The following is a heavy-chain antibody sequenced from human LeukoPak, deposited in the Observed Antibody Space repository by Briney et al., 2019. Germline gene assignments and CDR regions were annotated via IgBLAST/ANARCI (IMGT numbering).Heavy chain of an antibody. D-gene: IGHD6-6*01. CDR3: ARWAYSSSSVDY. V-gene: IGHV1-2*02. CDR2: INPNSGGT. Sequence: ASVKVSCKASGYTFSDYYVHWVRQTPGQGLEWMGWINPNSGGTNYAQKFQGRVTTTRDTSISTACMELGRLRSDDTAVYYCARWAYSSSSVDYWGQGTLVTVSS. J-gene: IGHJ4*02. CDR1: GYTFSDYY.